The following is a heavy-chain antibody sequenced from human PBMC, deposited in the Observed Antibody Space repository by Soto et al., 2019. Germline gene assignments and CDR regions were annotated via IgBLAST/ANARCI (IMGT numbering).Heavy chain of an antibody. CDR2: INAGNGNT. CDR3: AEAAGAFYDSRRFSPYYSDY. V-gene: IGHV1-3*01. Sequence: ASVKVACKASGYTFSSYAMHWVRHAPGQRLEWMGWINAGNGNTKYSQKFQGRVTITRDTSASTAYMELSSLRSEDTAVYYCAEAAGAFYDSRRFSPYYSDYWGLG. D-gene: IGHD3-22*01. J-gene: IGHJ4*02. CDR1: GYTFSSYA.